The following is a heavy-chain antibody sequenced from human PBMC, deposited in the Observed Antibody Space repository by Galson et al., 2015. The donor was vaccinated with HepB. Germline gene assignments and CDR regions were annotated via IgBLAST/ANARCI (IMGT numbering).Heavy chain of an antibody. CDR2: IWYDGSNK. Sequence: SLRLSCAASGFTFSSYGMHWVRQAPGKGLEWVAVIWYDGSNKYYADSVKGRFTISRDNSKNTLSLQMNSLRAEDTAVYYCARDQRPDPWLVLYWGQGTLVTVSS. V-gene: IGHV3-33*08. J-gene: IGHJ4*02. CDR3: ARDQRPDPWLVLY. D-gene: IGHD6-19*01. CDR1: GFTFSSYG.